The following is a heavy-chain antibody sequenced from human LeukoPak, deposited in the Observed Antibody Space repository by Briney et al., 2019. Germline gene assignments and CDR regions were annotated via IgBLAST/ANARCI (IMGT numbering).Heavy chain of an antibody. CDR2: NNPNSGGT. CDR1: GYTFTGYY. D-gene: IGHD3-10*01. CDR3: ARPSITMVRGITYYFDY. J-gene: IGHJ4*02. Sequence: ASVKVSCKASGYTFTGYYMHWVRQAPGQGLEWMGWNNPNSGGTNYAQKFQGWVTMTRDTSISTAYMELSRLRSDDTAVYYCARPSITMVRGITYYFDYWGQGTLVTVSS. V-gene: IGHV1-2*04.